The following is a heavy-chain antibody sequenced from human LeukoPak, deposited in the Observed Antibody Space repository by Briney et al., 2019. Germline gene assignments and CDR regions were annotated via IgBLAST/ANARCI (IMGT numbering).Heavy chain of an antibody. D-gene: IGHD2-8*01. CDR3: AKMLGGYYYYYMDV. CDR2: IRYDGSNK. CDR1: GFTFSSYA. V-gene: IGHV3-30*02. Sequence: GGSLRLSCAASGFTFSSYAMSWVRQAPGKGLEWVAFIRYDGSNKYYADSVKGRFTISRDNSKNTLYLQMNSLRAEDTAVYYCAKMLGGYYYYYMDVWGKGTTVTIPS. J-gene: IGHJ6*03.